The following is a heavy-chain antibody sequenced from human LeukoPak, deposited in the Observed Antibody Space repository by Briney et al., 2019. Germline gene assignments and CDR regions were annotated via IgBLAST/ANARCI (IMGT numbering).Heavy chain of an antibody. CDR3: ARVRSSPTLKYYYMDV. CDR2: ISSSSSYI. J-gene: IGHJ6*03. V-gene: IGHV3-21*01. Sequence: GGSLRLSCAASGFTFSSYSMNRVRQAPGKGLEWVSSISSSSSYIYYADSVEGRFTISRDNAKNSLYLQMNSLRAEDTAVYYCARVRSSPTLKYYYMDVWGKGTTVTVSS. D-gene: IGHD6-19*01. CDR1: GFTFSSYS.